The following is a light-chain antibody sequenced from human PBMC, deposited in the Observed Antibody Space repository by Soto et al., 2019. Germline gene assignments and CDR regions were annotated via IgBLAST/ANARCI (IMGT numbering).Light chain of an antibody. CDR2: AAS. V-gene: IGKV3-20*01. CDR3: HQYAHSPRT. Sequence: EVLLTQSPGTLSLSPGERATLSCRASQIITNSYIAWYQQKPGQAPRLLIYAASFRATGIPDRFSGGGSETDFTLTINRLAPEDFAVYYCHQYAHSPRTFGQGTKVEVK. CDR1: QIITNSY. J-gene: IGKJ1*01.